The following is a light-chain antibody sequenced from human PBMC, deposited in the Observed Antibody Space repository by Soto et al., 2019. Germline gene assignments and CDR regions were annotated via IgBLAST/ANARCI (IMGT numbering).Light chain of an antibody. CDR2: DND. Sequence: QAVVTQPPSVSGAPGQRVTISCTGSSSNIGAGFNVHWYQYIPGTAPRLLIYDNDNRPSGVPDRFSGSKSGTSASLAISGLQAEDEADYYCQSFWMFGGGTKLTVL. CDR1: SSNIGAGFN. CDR3: QSFWM. J-gene: IGLJ3*02. V-gene: IGLV1-40*01.